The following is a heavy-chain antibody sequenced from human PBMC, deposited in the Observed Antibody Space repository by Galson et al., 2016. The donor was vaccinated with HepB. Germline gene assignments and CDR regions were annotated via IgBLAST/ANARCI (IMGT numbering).Heavy chain of an antibody. J-gene: IGHJ4*02. V-gene: IGHV3-30-3*01. CDR2: VSYDGNTK. D-gene: IGHD3-10*01. Sequence: SLRLSCAASGFIFSNYAMNWVRQAPGKGLEWVGVVSYDGNTKWYAGSVMGRFTISRDNSKNTLFLQMSSLRAEDTAVYYCARSQWFGELFYFDSWGQGTLVTVSS. CDR3: ARSQWFGELFYFDS. CDR1: GFIFSNYA.